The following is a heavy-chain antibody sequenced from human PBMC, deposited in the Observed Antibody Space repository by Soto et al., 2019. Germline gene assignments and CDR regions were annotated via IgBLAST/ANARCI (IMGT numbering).Heavy chain of an antibody. CDR3: ARRRPNSFDY. V-gene: IGHV4-39*01. Sequence: QLQLQESGPGLVKPSETLSLTCTVSGGSISSSSYYWGWIRQPPGKGLEWIGSIYYSGSTYYNPSLKSPATRCVDTSKTQFSLKLSSVTAADTAVYYCARRRPNSFDYWGQGPLVTVSS. J-gene: IGHJ4*02. CDR1: GGSISSSSYY. CDR2: IYYSGST.